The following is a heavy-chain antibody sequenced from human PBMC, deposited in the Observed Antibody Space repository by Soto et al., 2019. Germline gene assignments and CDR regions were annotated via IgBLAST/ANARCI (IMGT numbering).Heavy chain of an antibody. CDR3: ARVGGSSWPKYDY. CDR2: INSDGSST. D-gene: IGHD6-13*01. V-gene: IGHV3-74*01. CDR1: GFTFSSYW. J-gene: IGHJ4*02. Sequence: GGSLRLSCAASGFTFSSYWMHWVRQAPGKGLVWVSRINSDGSSTSYADSVKGRFTISRDSAKNTLYLQMNSLRAEDTAVYYCARVGGSSWPKYDYWGQGTLVTVSS.